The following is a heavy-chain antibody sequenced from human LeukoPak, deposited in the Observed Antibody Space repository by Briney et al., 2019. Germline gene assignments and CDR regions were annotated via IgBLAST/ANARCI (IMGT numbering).Heavy chain of an antibody. CDR2: INHVGAT. Sequence: SETLSLTCAVYGGSFSGYYWSWIRQPPEKGLEWIGEINHVGATNYNPSLKSRVTISVDTSKKQFSPKLSSVTAADTAVYYCARDKGYGDYGFDYWGQGTLVTVSS. V-gene: IGHV4-34*01. D-gene: IGHD4-17*01. J-gene: IGHJ4*02. CDR3: ARDKGYGDYGFDY. CDR1: GGSFSGYY.